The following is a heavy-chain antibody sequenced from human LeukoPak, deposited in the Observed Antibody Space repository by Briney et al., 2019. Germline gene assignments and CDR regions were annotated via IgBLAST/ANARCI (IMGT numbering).Heavy chain of an antibody. Sequence: SVKVSYKASGYTFTDSYMQWVRQAPGQGLEWMGWINPKTGGTNYAQRFQGRVTMTRDTSIRTAYMELNSLRSDDTAVYYCARDGRLTIFVRGIITEGSPPKNWGQGTLVTVSS. J-gene: IGHJ4*02. CDR2: INPKTGGT. CDR1: GYTFTDSY. D-gene: IGHD3-10*01. CDR3: ARDGRLTIFVRGIITEGSPPKN. V-gene: IGHV1-2*02.